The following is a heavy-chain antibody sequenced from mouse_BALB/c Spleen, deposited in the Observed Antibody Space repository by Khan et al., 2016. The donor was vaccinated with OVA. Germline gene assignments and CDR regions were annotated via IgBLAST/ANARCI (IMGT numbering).Heavy chain of an antibody. CDR2: INPSTGYT. J-gene: IGHJ2*01. V-gene: IGHV1-7*01. CDR3: ARRGLRWDFDY. CDR1: GYTFINYW. D-gene: IGHD1-1*01. Sequence: VQLQQSGAELAKPGASVKMSCKASGYTFINYWILWIKQRPGTGLEWIGYINPSTGYTEYNQNFKDKATLTADKSSSTAYMQLSSLTSEDSTVYYCARRGLRWDFDYWGQGTTLTVSS.